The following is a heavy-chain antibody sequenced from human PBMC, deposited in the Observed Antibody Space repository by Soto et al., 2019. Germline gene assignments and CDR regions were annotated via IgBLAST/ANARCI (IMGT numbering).Heavy chain of an antibody. V-gene: IGHV4-61*08. CDR2: IYYSGST. CDR3: ARHGQWLVTGYFYYGMDV. D-gene: IGHD6-19*01. J-gene: IGHJ6*02. Sequence: PSEPLSLTCAVSGGSISSGGYSWSWIRQPPGKGLEWIGYIYYSGSTNYNPSLKSRVTISVDTSKNQFSLKLSSVTAADTAVYYCARHGQWLVTGYFYYGMDVWGQGTTVT. CDR1: GGSISSGGYS.